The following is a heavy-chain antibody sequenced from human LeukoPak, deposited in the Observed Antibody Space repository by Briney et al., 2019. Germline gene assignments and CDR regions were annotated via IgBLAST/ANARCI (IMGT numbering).Heavy chain of an antibody. CDR2: IYYSGST. D-gene: IGHD2-15*01. CDR1: GGSISSYY. Sequence: SETLSLTCTVSGGSISSYYWSWIRQHPGKGLEWIGYIYYSGSTYYNPSLKSRVTISVDTSKNQFSLKLSSVTAADTAVYYCARENIVVVVAATLSWFDPWGQGTLVTVSS. J-gene: IGHJ5*02. CDR3: ARENIVVVVAATLSWFDP. V-gene: IGHV4-59*06.